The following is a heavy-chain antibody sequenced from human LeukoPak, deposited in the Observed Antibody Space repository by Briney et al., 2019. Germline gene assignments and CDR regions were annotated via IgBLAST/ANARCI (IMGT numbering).Heavy chain of an antibody. CDR1: DDPINSGVYY. D-gene: IGHD1-26*01. CDR3: ARAKKRSGRSRNFYLDV. CDR2: IYTSGTTT. J-gene: IGHJ6*03. V-gene: IGHV4-61*09. Sequence: SETLSLTCTVSDDPINSGVYYWNWIPHPAGKGLEWIGHIYTSGTTTNSNPSLKSRVAISLDTSKNHFSLKLSSVTAADTAVYYCARAKKRSGRSRNFYLDVWGKGTTVTVSS.